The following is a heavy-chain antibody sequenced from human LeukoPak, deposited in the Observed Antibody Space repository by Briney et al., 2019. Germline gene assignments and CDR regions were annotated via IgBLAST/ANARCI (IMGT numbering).Heavy chain of an antibody. V-gene: IGHV4-30-2*01. CDR1: GGSISSGGYY. Sequence: SQTLSLTCTVSGGSISSGGYYWSWIRQPPGRGLEWIGYIYHSGSTYYNPSLKSRVTISVDRSKNQFSLKLSSVTAADTAVYYCARETPHIAARPVVFDYWGQGTLVTVSS. CDR3: ARETPHIAARPVVFDY. J-gene: IGHJ4*02. D-gene: IGHD6-6*01. CDR2: IYHSGST.